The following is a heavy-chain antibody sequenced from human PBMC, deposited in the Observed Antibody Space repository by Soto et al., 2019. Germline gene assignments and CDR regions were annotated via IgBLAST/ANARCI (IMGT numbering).Heavy chain of an antibody. CDR1: GFTFSNAW. Sequence: GGSLRLSCAASGFTFSNAWMNWVRQAPGKGLEWVGRIKSKTDGGTTDYAAPVKGRFTISRDDSKNTLYLQMNSLKTEDTAVYYCTLYSSSWYANWFDPWGQGTLVTVSS. J-gene: IGHJ5*02. CDR2: IKSKTDGGTT. V-gene: IGHV3-15*07. CDR3: TLYSSSWYANWFDP. D-gene: IGHD6-13*01.